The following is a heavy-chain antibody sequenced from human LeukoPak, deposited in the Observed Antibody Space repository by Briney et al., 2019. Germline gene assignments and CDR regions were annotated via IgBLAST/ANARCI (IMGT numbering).Heavy chain of an antibody. V-gene: IGHV3-7*01. J-gene: IGHJ5*02. CDR2: IKQDGSEK. Sequence: GGSLRLSCAASGFTFSSYWMSWVRQAPGKGLEWVANIKQDGSEKYYVDSVKGRFTISRDNAKNSLYLQMNSLRAEDTAVYYCARDVNYDFWSGYYMGGFDPWGQGTLVTVSS. CDR1: GFTFSSYW. CDR3: ARDVNYDFWSGYYMGGFDP. D-gene: IGHD3-3*01.